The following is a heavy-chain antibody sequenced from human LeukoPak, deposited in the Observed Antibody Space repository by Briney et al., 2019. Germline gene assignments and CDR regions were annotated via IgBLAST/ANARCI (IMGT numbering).Heavy chain of an antibody. CDR3: ANWRQPKEY. D-gene: IGHD1-1*01. V-gene: IGHV3-73*01. CDR1: GFTFSGSA. CDR2: IRSKANSYAT. J-gene: IGHJ4*02. Sequence: GGSLRLSCAASGFTFSGSAMHWVRQASGKGLEWVGRIRSKANSYATAYAASVKGRFTISRDDSKNTAYLQMNSLKTEDTAVYYCANWRQPKEYWGQGTLVTVSS.